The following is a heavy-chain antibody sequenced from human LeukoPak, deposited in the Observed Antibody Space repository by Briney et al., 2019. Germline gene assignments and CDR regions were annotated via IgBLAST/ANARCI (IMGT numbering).Heavy chain of an antibody. CDR3: ARTWIQLWFDY. V-gene: IGHV1-2*02. Sequence: ASVKVSCKASGYTFTXYYMHWVRQAPXXXXXXMGWINPNSGGTNYAQKFQGRVTMTRDTSISTAYMELSRLRSDDTAVYYCARTWIQLWFDYWGQGTLVTVSS. CDR2: INPNSGGT. D-gene: IGHD5-18*01. J-gene: IGHJ4*02. CDR1: GYTFTXYY.